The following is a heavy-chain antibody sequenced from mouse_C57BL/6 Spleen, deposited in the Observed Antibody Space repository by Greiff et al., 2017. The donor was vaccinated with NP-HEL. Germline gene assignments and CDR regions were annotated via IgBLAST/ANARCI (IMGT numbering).Heavy chain of an antibody. J-gene: IGHJ3*01. CDR1: GYTFTSYW. Sequence: VQLQQPGAELVRPGSSVKLSCKASGYTFTSYWMHWVKQRPIQGLEWIGNIDPSDSETHYNQKFKDKATLTVDNSSSTAYMQLSSLTSEDSAVYYCARSSTVVAPVAYWGQGTLVTVSA. V-gene: IGHV1-52*01. CDR2: IDPSDSET. D-gene: IGHD1-1*01. CDR3: ARSSTVVAPVAY.